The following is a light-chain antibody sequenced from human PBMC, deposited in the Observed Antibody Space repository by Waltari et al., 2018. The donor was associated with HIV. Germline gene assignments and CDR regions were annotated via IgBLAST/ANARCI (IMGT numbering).Light chain of an antibody. CDR2: ANS. Sequence: QSVLTQPPSVSGAPGQRVTISCTGSSSNIGAGYDVHWYQQLPGTAPKLLIYANSNRPSGVPDRFSGSKSGTSASLAISGLRSEDEADYYCAAWDDSLSGLVFGGGTKLTVL. CDR1: SSNIGAGYD. J-gene: IGLJ2*01. V-gene: IGLV1-40*01. CDR3: AAWDDSLSGLV.